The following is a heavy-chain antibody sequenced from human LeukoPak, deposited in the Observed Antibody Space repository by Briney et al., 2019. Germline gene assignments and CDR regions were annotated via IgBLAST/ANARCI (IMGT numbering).Heavy chain of an antibody. D-gene: IGHD4-23*01. CDR2: INPNSGGT. CDR3: ARKGSPADYGGNLFDP. V-gene: IGHV1-2*02. Sequence: GASVKVSCKASGYTFTGYYMHWVRQAPRQGLEWMGWINPNSGGTNYAQKFQGRVTMTRDTSISTAYMELSRLRSDDTAVYYCARKGSPADYGGNLFDPWGQGTLVTVSS. CDR1: GYTFTGYY. J-gene: IGHJ5*02.